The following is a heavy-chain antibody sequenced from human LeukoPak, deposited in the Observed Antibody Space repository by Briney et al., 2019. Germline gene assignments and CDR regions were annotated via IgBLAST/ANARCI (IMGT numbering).Heavy chain of an antibody. D-gene: IGHD2-15*01. CDR1: GFTFSSYA. Sequence: GGSLRLSCAASGFTFSSYAMSWVRQAPGKGLEWVSGINWNGGSTGYADSVKGRFTISRDNAKNSLYLQMNSLRAEDTALYYCARGTVGYCSGGSCYSNYYYYYMDVWGKGTTVTVSS. CDR2: INWNGGST. J-gene: IGHJ6*03. V-gene: IGHV3-20*04. CDR3: ARGTVGYCSGGSCYSNYYYYYMDV.